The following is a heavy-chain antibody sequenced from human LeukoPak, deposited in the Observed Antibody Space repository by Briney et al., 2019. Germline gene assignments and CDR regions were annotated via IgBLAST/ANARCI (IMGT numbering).Heavy chain of an antibody. D-gene: IGHD5-12*01. CDR2: IYYSGST. J-gene: IGHJ3*02. CDR3: ARAKSWIDAFDI. Sequence: SETLSLTCTVSGGSISTYYWSWIRQPPGKGLEWIGYIYYSGSTNYNPSLKSRVTISVDTSKNQFSLKLSPVTAADTAVYYCARAKSWIDAFDIWGQGTMVTVSS. CDR1: GGSISTYY. V-gene: IGHV4-59*08.